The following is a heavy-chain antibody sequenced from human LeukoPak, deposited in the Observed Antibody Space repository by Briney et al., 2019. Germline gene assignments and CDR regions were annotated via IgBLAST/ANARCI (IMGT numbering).Heavy chain of an antibody. CDR3: ATTAAAGTRLAWFDP. V-gene: IGHV4-4*02. J-gene: IGHJ5*02. Sequence: PSETLSLTCVVSGGSISSYNWWSWVRRPPGKGLEWIGEIYHSGSTNYNPSLKSRVTISLDKSKNQFSLKLSSVTAADTAVYYCATTAAAGTRLAWFDPWGQGTLVTVSS. CDR2: IYHSGST. D-gene: IGHD6-13*01. CDR1: GGSISSYNW.